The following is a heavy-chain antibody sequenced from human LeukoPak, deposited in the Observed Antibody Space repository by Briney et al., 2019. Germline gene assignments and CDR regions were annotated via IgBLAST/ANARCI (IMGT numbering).Heavy chain of an antibody. V-gene: IGHV3-33*01. CDR3: ARGAYCSSTSCYSQYYFDY. CDR1: GFTFSSYG. Sequence: QPGGSLRLSCAASGFTFSSYGMHWVRQAPGKGLEWVAVMWYDGSNKYYADSVKGRFTISRDNSKNTLYLQMNSLRAEDTAVYYCARGAYCSSTSCYSQYYFDYWGQGTLVTVSS. CDR2: MWYDGSNK. D-gene: IGHD2-2*01. J-gene: IGHJ4*02.